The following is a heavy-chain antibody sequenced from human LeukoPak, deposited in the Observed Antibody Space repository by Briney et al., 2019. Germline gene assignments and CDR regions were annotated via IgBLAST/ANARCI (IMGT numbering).Heavy chain of an antibody. CDR2: ISGSGGST. CDR3: AKDRYQLPSLDWFDP. V-gene: IGHV3-23*01. J-gene: IGHJ5*02. D-gene: IGHD2-2*01. Sequence: GGSLRLSCAASGFTFSSYAMSWVRQAPGKGLEWVSAISGSGGSTYYADSVKGRFTISRDNSKNTLYLQMNSLRAEDTAVYYCAKDRYQLPSLDWFDPWGQGTLVPVSS. CDR1: GFTFSSYA.